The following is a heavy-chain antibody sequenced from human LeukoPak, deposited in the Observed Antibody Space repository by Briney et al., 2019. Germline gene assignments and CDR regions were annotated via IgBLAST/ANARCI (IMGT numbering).Heavy chain of an antibody. D-gene: IGHD2-2*01. CDR3: AGQARPGSAEGAFDI. Sequence: GGSLGLSCTASGFTFSSYDMHWVRHDKGKGLEWVSAISTGGDPYYLGSVKGRFTISRENAKNSFYLQMNSLRAGDTAVYYCAGQARPGSAEGAFDIWGQGTMVTVSS. CDR2: ISTGGDP. CDR1: GFTFSSYD. J-gene: IGHJ3*02. V-gene: IGHV3-13*05.